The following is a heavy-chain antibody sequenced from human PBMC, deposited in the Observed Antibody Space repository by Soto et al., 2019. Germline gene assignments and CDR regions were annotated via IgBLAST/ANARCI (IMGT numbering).Heavy chain of an antibody. J-gene: IGHJ6*02. V-gene: IGHV3-30-3*01. Sequence: GGSLRLSCSASGFTFSSDAMHSVRRAPGKGVEWVAVISYDGSNKYYADSVKGRFTISRDNSKNTLYLQMNSLRAEDTAVYYCAIDLGVVAATQTNYGMDVWGQGTTVTVSS. D-gene: IGHD2-15*01. CDR2: ISYDGSNK. CDR1: GFTFSSDA. CDR3: AIDLGVVAATQTNYGMDV.